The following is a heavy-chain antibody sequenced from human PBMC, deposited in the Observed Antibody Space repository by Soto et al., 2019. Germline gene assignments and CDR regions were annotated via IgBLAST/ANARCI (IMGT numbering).Heavy chain of an antibody. V-gene: IGHV1-8*01. J-gene: IGHJ5*02. CDR1: GYSYNSSD. CDR2: MNPNSGNT. Sequence: GAPVKVSCKASGYSYNSSDSNWVRQANRQGLEWMGWMNPNSGNTGYAQKFQGRVTMTRNTSISTAYMELSSLRSEDTAVYYCARAYYDILTGYFVGPPFDPWGQGTLVTVSS. D-gene: IGHD3-9*01. CDR3: ARAYYDILTGYFVGPPFDP.